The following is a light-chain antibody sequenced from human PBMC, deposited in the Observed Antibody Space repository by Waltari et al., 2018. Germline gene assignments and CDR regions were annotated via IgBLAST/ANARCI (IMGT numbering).Light chain of an antibody. V-gene: IGLV2-14*03. CDR1: TSDLGSYHF. CDR2: NAR. CDR3: SSFSSGSTPVV. J-gene: IGLJ2*01. Sequence: QSVLTQPACVSVFPGRSITIPCTRTTSDLGSYHFVPWYPKHLGKAPKPRFVNARNVPSGVCSRCSGAKSGNTAPLAISGLQAEGEAECYCSSFSSGSTPVVVGGGTMLTVL.